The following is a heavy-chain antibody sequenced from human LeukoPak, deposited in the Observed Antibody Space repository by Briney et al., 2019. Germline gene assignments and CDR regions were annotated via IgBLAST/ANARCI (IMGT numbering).Heavy chain of an antibody. V-gene: IGHV4-59*01. D-gene: IGHD6-19*01. J-gene: IGHJ4*02. CDR3: AREGSSSGWYRVDY. CDR1: GCSISSYY. CDR2: IYYSGST. Sequence: SETLSLTCTVSGCSISSYYWSWIRQPPGKGLEWIGYIYYSGSTNYNPSLKSRVTISVDTSKNQFSLKLSSVTAADTAVYYCAREGSSSGWYRVDYWGQGTLVTVSS.